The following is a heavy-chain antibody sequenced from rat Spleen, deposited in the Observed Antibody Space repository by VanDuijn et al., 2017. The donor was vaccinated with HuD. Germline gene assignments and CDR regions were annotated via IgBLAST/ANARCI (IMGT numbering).Heavy chain of an antibody. CDR2: ISPSGGST. D-gene: IGHD1-4*01. CDR1: GFTFRNYD. Sequence: EVQLVESGGGLVQPGRSLKLSCAASGFTFRNYDMAWVRQAPTKGLEWVASISPSGGSTSYRDSVKGRFTISRDSSKSTLYLQMDSLRSEDTATYYCATAGTRVSRFAYWGQGTLVTVSS. J-gene: IGHJ3*01. CDR3: ATAGTRVSRFAY. V-gene: IGHV5-19*01.